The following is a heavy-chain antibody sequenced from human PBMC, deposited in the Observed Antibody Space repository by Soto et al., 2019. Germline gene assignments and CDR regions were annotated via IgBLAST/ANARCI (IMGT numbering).Heavy chain of an antibody. Sequence: EVQLVESGGGLAQPGGSLRLSCAASGFTFSDYAMNWVRQVPGKGLEWISQIASSGTPIYYADSVRGRFTISRDNAENSLYLRMNSLRDEDTAVYFCTREGIWGQGTLVTVSS. J-gene: IGHJ4*02. V-gene: IGHV3-48*02. CDR2: IASSGTPI. CDR3: TREGI. CDR1: GFTFSDYA.